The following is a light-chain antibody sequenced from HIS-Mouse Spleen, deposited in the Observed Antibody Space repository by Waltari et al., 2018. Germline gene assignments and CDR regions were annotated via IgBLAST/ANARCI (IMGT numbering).Light chain of an antibody. V-gene: IGLV2-23*01. CDR2: DAS. J-gene: IGLJ3*02. Sequence: QSALTQPASVSGSPGQSITISCTGTSSDVVSYNLVAWYQQHPGKAPKPIIYDASKRPSWVSNRFAGSKPGNTASRTISGLQAEDEADYYCCSYAGSSTWVFGGGTKLTVL. CDR3: CSYAGSSTWV. CDR1: SSDVVSYNL.